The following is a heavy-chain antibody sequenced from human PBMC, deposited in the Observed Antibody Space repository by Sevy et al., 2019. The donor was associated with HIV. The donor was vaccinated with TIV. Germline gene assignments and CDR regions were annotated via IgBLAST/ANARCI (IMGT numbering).Heavy chain of an antibody. Sequence: GGSLRLSCAASGFTFSDYYMSWIRQAPGKGLEWVSYISSSGSTIYYADSVKGRFTISRDNAKNSLYLQMNSLRAEDTDVYYCARGLRFGEYYYGMDVWGQGTTVTVSS. D-gene: IGHD3-10*01. CDR1: GFTFSDYY. V-gene: IGHV3-11*01. J-gene: IGHJ6*02. CDR3: ARGLRFGEYYYGMDV. CDR2: ISSSGSTI.